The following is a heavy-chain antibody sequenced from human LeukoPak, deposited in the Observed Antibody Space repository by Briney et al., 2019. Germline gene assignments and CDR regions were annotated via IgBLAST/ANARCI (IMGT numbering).Heavy chain of an antibody. D-gene: IGHD3-22*01. Sequence: PGGSLRLSCAASGFTVSSNYMSWVRQAPGKGLEWVSAISGSGGSTYYADSVKGRFTISRDNSKNTLYLQMNSLRAEDTAVYYCAKETLPTYYYDSSGYYPDDYWGQGTLVTVSS. CDR2: ISGSGGST. J-gene: IGHJ4*02. V-gene: IGHV3-23*01. CDR3: AKETLPTYYYDSSGYYPDDY. CDR1: GFTVSSNY.